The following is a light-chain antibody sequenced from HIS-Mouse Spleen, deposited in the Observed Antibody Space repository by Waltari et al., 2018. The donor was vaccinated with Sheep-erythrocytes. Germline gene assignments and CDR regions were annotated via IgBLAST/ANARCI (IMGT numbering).Light chain of an antibody. CDR1: ALPKKS. Sequence: SYELTQPPSVSVSPGQTARITCPGDALPKKSAYWYQQKSGPATVLVIYEDSKRPSGIPERFSGSTSGTMATLTISGAQVEDEADYYCYSTDSSGNHWVFGGGTKLTVL. V-gene: IGLV3-10*01. J-gene: IGLJ3*02. CDR2: EDS. CDR3: YSTDSSGNHWV.